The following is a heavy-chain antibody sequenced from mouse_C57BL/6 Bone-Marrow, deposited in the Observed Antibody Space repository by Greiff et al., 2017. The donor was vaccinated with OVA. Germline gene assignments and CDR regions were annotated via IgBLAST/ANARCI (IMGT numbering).Heavy chain of an antibody. CDR3: AIYYDYEYYAMDY. CDR1: GYTFTSYD. D-gene: IGHD2-4*01. J-gene: IGHJ4*01. V-gene: IGHV1-85*01. CDR2: IYPRDGST. Sequence: VKLMESGPELVKPGASVKLSCKASGYTFTSYDINWVKQRPGQGLEWIGWIYPRDGSTKYNEKFKGKATLTVDASSSTAYMELHSLTSEDSAVYFCAIYYDYEYYAMDYWGQGTSVTVSS.